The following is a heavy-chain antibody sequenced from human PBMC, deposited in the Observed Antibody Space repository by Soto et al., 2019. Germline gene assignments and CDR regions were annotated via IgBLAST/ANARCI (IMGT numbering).Heavy chain of an antibody. J-gene: IGHJ4*02. Sequence: QITLKESGPTLVKPTQTLTVTCTFSGFSLSTSGAGVGWIRQSPGKAPEWLALISWKDEKRYNPGLKSRLTITKDTSKTQVVRTMTDLDPVDTATYFCAHRYGGNYYRWYFDSWGQGTLVTVSS. V-gene: IGHV2-5*01. CDR3: AHRYGGNYYRWYFDS. CDR1: GFSLSTSGAG. D-gene: IGHD1-26*01. CDR2: ISWKDEK.